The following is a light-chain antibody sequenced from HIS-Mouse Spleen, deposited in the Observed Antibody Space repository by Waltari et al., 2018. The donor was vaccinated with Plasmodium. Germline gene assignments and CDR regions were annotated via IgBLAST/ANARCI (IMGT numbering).Light chain of an antibody. CDR2: EGS. CDR3: CSYAGSSTFV. Sequence: QSALTQPASVSGSPGQSITISCTGTSSDVVSYNLVSWYQQHPDKAPNLMIYEGSKRPSGVSNRFSGSKSGNTASLTISGLQAEDEADYYCCSYAGSSTFVFGGGTKLTVL. CDR1: SSDVVSYNL. V-gene: IGLV2-23*03. J-gene: IGLJ3*02.